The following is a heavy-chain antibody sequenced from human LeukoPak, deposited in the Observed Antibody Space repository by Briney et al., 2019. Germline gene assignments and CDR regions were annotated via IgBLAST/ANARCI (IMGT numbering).Heavy chain of an antibody. CDR1: GGSISSGGYS. CDR2: IYHSGST. J-gene: IGHJ4*02. V-gene: IGHV4-30-2*01. Sequence: PSETLSLTCAVSGGSISSGGYSWSWIRQPPGKGLEWIGYIYHSGSTYYNPSLKSRVTISVDRSKNQFSLKLSSVTAADTAVYYCASFSTTVTTFDYWGQGTLVTVSS. CDR3: ASFSTTVTTFDY. D-gene: IGHD4-17*01.